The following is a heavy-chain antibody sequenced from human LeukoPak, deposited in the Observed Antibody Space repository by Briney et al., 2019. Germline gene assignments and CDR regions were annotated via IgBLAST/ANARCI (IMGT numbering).Heavy chain of an antibody. CDR2: IYTSDRT. D-gene: IGHD1-26*01. J-gene: IGHJ4*02. Sequence: SETLSLTCNVSGASISSYYWNWIRQPPGKGLEWIGYIYTSDRTNYNPSLMSRVTMSVDTSKNHVSLNLTSVTAADTAVYYCASSYSGSYPFDYWGQENLVTVSS. CDR3: ASSYSGSYPFDY. CDR1: GASISSYY. V-gene: IGHV4-4*09.